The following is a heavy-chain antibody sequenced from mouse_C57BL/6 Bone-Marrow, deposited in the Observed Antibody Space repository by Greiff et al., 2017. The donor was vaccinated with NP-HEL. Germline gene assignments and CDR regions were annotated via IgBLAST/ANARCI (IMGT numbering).Heavy chain of an antibody. V-gene: IGHV14-4*01. CDR1: GFNIKDDY. Sequence: VQLKQSGAELVRPGASVKLSCTASGFNIKDDYMHWVKQRPEQGLEWIGWIDPENGDTEYASKFQGKATITADTSSNTAYLQLSSLTSEDTAVYYCTTWDYAAYWGQGTSVTVSS. CDR3: TTWDYAAY. J-gene: IGHJ4*01. D-gene: IGHD2-4*01. CDR2: IDPENGDT.